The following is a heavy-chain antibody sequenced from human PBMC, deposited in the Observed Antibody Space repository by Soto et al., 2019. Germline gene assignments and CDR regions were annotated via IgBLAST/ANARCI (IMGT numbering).Heavy chain of an antibody. D-gene: IGHD2-2*01. CDR3: AKDTSSYDY. V-gene: IGHV3-66*01. CDR2: IYSGGST. CDR1: GGSISSYY. J-gene: IGHJ4*02. Sequence: ETLSLTCTVSGGSISSYYWGWIRQPPGKGLEWVSVIYSGGSTYYADSVKGRFTISRDNSKNTLYLQMNSLRAEDTAVYYCAKDTSSYDYWGQGTLVTVSS.